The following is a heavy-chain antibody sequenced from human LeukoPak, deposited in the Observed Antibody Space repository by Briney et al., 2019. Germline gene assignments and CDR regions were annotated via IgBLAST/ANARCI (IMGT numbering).Heavy chain of an antibody. V-gene: IGHV4-4*02. CDR2: IYYSGST. CDR3: AKGDQPNWFDP. D-gene: IGHD3-16*01. Sequence: SETLSLTCAVSGGSISSSNWWSWVRQPPGKGLEWIGEIYYSGSTNYNPSLKSRVTISVDTSKNQFSLKLSSVTAADTAVYYCAKGDQPNWFDPWGQGTLVTVSS. J-gene: IGHJ5*02. CDR1: GGSISSSNW.